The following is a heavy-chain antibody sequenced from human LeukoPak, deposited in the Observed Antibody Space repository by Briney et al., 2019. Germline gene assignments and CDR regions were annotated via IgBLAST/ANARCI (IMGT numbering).Heavy chain of an antibody. V-gene: IGHV4-38-2*02. CDR1: GYSISTGYY. Sequence: SETLSLTCTVSGYSISTGYYWGWIRQPPGKGLEWIGSIYHSGDTFYNPSLNSRVTISVDTSKNQFSLNLRSVTAADTAVYFCARGPYSSDSSGAFDIWGQGTMVTVSS. D-gene: IGHD3-22*01. CDR3: ARGPYSSDSSGAFDI. J-gene: IGHJ3*02. CDR2: IYHSGDT.